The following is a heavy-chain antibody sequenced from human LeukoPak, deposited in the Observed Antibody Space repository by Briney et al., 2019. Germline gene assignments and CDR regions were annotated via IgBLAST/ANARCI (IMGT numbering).Heavy chain of an antibody. Sequence: SVKVSCKASGGTFSGYAISWVRQAPGQGLEWMGGIIPIFGTANYAQKFQGRVTITADESTSTAYMELSSLRSEDTAVYYCARDLAAAGTFWFDPWGQGTLVTVSS. CDR3: ARDLAAAGTFWFDP. CDR1: GGTFSGYA. CDR2: IIPIFGTA. J-gene: IGHJ5*02. D-gene: IGHD6-13*01. V-gene: IGHV1-69*13.